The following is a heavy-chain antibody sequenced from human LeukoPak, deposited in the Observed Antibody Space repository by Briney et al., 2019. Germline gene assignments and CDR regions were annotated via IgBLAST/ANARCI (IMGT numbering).Heavy chain of an antibody. V-gene: IGHV3-21*01. D-gene: IGHD1-26*01. Sequence: ETLSLTCTVSGASISSGDYYRTWVRQAPGKGLEWVSSISSSSSYIYYADSVKGRFTISRDNAKNSLYLQMNSLRAEDTAVYYCARGGSGSYFLRWGYYGMDVWGQGTTVTVSS. CDR2: ISSSSSYI. CDR1: GASISSGDYY. J-gene: IGHJ6*02. CDR3: ARGGSGSYFLRWGYYGMDV.